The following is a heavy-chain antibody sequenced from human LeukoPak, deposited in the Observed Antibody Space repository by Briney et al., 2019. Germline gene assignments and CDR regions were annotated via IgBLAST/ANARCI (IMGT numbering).Heavy chain of an antibody. V-gene: IGHV4-39*02. CDR2: IYYSGAI. CDR1: GDSISNTRYH. CDR3: AREIVSSVES. D-gene: IGHD6-6*01. Sequence: SETLSLTCTVSGDSISNTRYHWGWIRQPPGKGLEWIGSIYYSGAIYYNPSLKSRVTISVDTSRNHFSLKLSSATAADTAVYHCAREIVSSVESWGQGSLVTVSS. J-gene: IGHJ4*02.